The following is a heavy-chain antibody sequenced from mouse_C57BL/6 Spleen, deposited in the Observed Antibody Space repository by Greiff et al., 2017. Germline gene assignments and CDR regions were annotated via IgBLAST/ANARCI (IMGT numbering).Heavy chain of an antibody. D-gene: IGHD4-1*01. CDR1: GYSITSGYY. Sequence: ESGPGLVKPSQSLSLTCSVTGYSITSGYYWNWIRQFPGNKLEWMGYISYDGSNNYNPSLKNRISITRDTSKNQFFLKLNSVTTEDTATYYCARRSSLSGAMDYWGQGTSVTVSS. V-gene: IGHV3-6*01. J-gene: IGHJ4*01. CDR2: ISYDGSN. CDR3: ARRSSLSGAMDY.